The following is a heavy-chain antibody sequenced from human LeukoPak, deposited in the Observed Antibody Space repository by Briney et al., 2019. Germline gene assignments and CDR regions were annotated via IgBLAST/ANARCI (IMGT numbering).Heavy chain of an antibody. CDR2: TSGSGVNS. D-gene: IGHD5-12*01. V-gene: IGHV3-23*01. CDR3: AKEYSGYDFDY. J-gene: IGHJ4*02. Sequence: PGGSLSLSVAASGFTLRGYDMSWFRRAPGKGLNGVAATSGSGVNSYYADSVRGRFTISRDNSQNTLYLQMDSLRAEDTALYYCAKEYSGYDFDYWGQGTLVTVSS. CDR1: GFTLRGYD.